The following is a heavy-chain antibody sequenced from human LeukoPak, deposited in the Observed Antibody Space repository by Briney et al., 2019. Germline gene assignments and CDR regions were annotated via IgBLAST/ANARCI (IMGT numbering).Heavy chain of an antibody. D-gene: IGHD3-3*01. J-gene: IGHJ5*02. CDR3: ARQNYDFWSGPPAISDP. CDR2: ICYSGST. V-gene: IGHV4-39*01. Sequence: NTSETLSLTCTVSGGSISSSSYYWGWIRQPPWKGLEWIGSICYSGSTYYNPSLKSRVTISVDTSKNQLSLKLSSVTAADTAVYYCARQNYDFWSGPPAISDPWGQGTLVTVSS. CDR1: GGSISSSSYY.